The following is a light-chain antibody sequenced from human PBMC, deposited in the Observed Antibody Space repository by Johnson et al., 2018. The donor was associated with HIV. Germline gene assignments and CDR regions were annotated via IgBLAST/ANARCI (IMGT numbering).Light chain of an antibody. Sequence: QSVLTQPPSVSAAPGQKVTISCSGSSSDIGKNYVSWYQQLPGTAPKLLVYENNKRPSGIPDRFSGSKSGTSATLGITGLQTGDEADYYCGTWDSSLSAPVFGTGTKVTVL. V-gene: IGLV1-51*02. CDR1: SSDIGKNY. J-gene: IGLJ1*01. CDR2: ENN. CDR3: GTWDSSLSAPV.